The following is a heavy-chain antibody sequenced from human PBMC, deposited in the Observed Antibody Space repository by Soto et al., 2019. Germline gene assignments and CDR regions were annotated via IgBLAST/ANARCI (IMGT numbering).Heavy chain of an antibody. CDR1: GDSVSSNSAA. Sequence: PSQTLSLTCVISGDSVSSNSAAWNWIRQSPSRGLEWLGRTYYRSKWYNDYAVSVKSRITINPDTSKNQFSLQLNSVTPEDTAVYYCARDCGTDFPGAAAMGVGYYYGMDVWGQGTTVTVSS. V-gene: IGHV6-1*01. J-gene: IGHJ6*02. CDR2: TYYRSKWYN. D-gene: IGHD2-2*01. CDR3: ARDCGTDFPGAAAMGVGYYYGMDV.